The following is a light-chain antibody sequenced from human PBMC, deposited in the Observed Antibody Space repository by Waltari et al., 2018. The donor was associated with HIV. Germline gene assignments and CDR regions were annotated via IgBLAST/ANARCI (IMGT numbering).Light chain of an antibody. CDR2: DDS. Sequence: SYVLNQPPSVSVAPGQTARITCGGNNIGSKGVHRYQQKPSQAPVLVVYDDSDRPSGIPERFSGSSSWNTATLTISRVEAGDEADFYCQVWDSSTDLRVFGGGTKLTVL. V-gene: IGLV3-21*02. CDR1: NIGSKG. CDR3: QVWDSSTDLRV. J-gene: IGLJ2*01.